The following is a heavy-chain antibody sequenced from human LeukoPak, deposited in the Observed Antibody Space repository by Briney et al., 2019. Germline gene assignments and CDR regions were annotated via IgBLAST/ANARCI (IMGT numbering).Heavy chain of an antibody. Sequence: GASVKVSCKASGYTFTSYYMHWVRQAPGQGLEWMGIINPSGGSTSYAQKFQGRVTMTRDTSTSTVYMEPSSLRSEDTAVYYCARDTTVTNYYYYGMDVWGQGTTVTVSS. CDR2: INPSGGST. D-gene: IGHD4-17*01. CDR1: GYTFTSYY. J-gene: IGHJ6*02. V-gene: IGHV1-46*01. CDR3: ARDTTVTNYYYYGMDV.